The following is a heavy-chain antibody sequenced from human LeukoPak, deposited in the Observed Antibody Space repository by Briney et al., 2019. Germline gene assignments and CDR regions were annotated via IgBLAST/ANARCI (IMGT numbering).Heavy chain of an antibody. CDR1: GFTFRNYE. V-gene: IGHV3-48*03. J-gene: IGHJ4*02. CDR2: ISSSAVTK. Sequence: GGSLRLSCEASGFTFRNYECNWLRQAPGKGLEWVSYISSSAVTKKYADSVRVRFTISRDNAKNSLYLDMTSLRAEDTAVYYCAREISALGNYFDSWGQGTLVTVSS. D-gene: IGHD7-27*01. CDR3: AREISALGNYFDS.